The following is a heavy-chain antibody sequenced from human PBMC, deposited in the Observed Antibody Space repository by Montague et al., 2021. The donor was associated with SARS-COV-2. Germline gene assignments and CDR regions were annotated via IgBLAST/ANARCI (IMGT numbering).Heavy chain of an antibody. CDR3: VRGAPGY. CDR1: GGSFSDYH. Sequence: SETLSLTCAVCGGSFSDYHWTWIRQSPGEGLEWIGQINYGGGTKYNPSLKSRVTISIDTSKNQFSLKLTSVTAADTAVYYCVRGAPGYWGQGTLVTVSS. D-gene: IGHD1-1*01. CDR2: INYGGGT. V-gene: IGHV4-34*01. J-gene: IGHJ4*02.